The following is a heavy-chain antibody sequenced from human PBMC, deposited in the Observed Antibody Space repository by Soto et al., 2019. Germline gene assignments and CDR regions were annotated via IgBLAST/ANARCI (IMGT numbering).Heavy chain of an antibody. Sequence: QVQLVQSGAEVKKPGASVKVSCKASGYTFTSYGISWVRPAPGQGLEWMGGISAYNGNTNYAQKLQGRVTMTTDTSTSTAYMELRSLRSDDTAVYYCASGEHILTGYYYCDYWGQGTLVTVSS. V-gene: IGHV1-18*01. CDR1: GYTFTSYG. D-gene: IGHD3-9*01. CDR2: ISAYNGNT. J-gene: IGHJ4*02. CDR3: ASGEHILTGYYYCDY.